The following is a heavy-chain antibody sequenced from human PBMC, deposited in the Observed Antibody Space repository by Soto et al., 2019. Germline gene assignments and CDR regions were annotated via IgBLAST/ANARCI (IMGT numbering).Heavy chain of an antibody. V-gene: IGHV3-23*01. D-gene: IGHD2-15*01. CDR2: ISGGSWVT. Sequence: GSLRLYWATSGFTFSSCSLGWVRQGPKKGLEWVSTISGGSWVTKYADSVKGRFTISRDNSKDTLYLQMNSLSADDTAIYYCAKATFDIGAVPPPIDDLGQGTLVTVSS. CDR3: AKATFDIGAVPPPIDD. J-gene: IGHJ4*02. CDR1: GFTFSSCS.